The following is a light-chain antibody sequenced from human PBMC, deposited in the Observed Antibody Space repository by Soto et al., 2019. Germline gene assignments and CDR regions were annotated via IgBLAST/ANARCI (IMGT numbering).Light chain of an antibody. V-gene: IGKV1-5*01. CDR1: QSISNW. CDR3: QQCNGYSRT. Sequence: DIQMTQSPFTLSASVGDRVTITCRASQSISNWLAWYQQKPGKAPKLLIYDASSLERGVPSRFSGSGSGTEFTLTISSLQPDDFATYYCQQCNGYSRTFGQGTKVEIK. CDR2: DAS. J-gene: IGKJ1*01.